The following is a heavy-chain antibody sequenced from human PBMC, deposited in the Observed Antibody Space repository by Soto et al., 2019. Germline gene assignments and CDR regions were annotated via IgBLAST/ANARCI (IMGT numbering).Heavy chain of an antibody. V-gene: IGHV4-34*01. Sequence: SETLSLTCAVYGGSFSGYYWSWIRQPPGKGLEWIGEINHSGSTNYNPSLKSRVTISVDTSKNQFSLKLSSVTAADTAVYYCARGVSMGAYYYYYGMDVWGQGTTVTVSS. J-gene: IGHJ6*02. CDR2: INHSGST. CDR3: ARGVSMGAYYYYYGMDV. CDR1: GGSFSGYY. D-gene: IGHD3-16*01.